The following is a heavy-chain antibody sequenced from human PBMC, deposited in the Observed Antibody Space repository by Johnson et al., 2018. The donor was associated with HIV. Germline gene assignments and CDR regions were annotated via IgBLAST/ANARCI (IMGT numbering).Heavy chain of an antibody. J-gene: IGHJ3*02. D-gene: IGHD3-10*01. V-gene: IGHV3-23*04. Sequence: VQLVESGGGVVQPGGSLRLSCATSGFTFSNYAMHWVRQAPGKGLEWVSAISGSGCSTYYADSVKGRFTISRDNSQNTLYLQMNSLRAEDTAVYYCARLPSWRGAFDIWGQGTTVTVSS. CDR1: GFTFSNYA. CDR3: ARLPSWRGAFDI. CDR2: ISGSGCST.